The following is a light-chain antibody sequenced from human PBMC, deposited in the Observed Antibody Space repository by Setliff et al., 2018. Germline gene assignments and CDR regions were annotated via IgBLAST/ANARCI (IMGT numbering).Light chain of an antibody. CDR1: SSDIGRYDF. J-gene: IGLJ2*01. CDR3: SSYTSRSTII. V-gene: IGLV2-14*03. CDR2: DVS. Sequence: QSALTQPASVSGSPAQSITISCTGTSSDIGRYDFVSWYQHLPGKAPQLLIYDVSMRPSGVSDRFSGSKSGDTASLTISGLRAEDEAGYYCSSYTSRSTIIFGGGTKVTVL.